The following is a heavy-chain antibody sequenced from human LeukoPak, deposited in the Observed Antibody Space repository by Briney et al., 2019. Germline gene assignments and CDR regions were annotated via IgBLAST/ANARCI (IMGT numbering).Heavy chain of an antibody. CDR1: GGSISSYY. CDR3: ARVIGTTPAAPGYFDY. V-gene: IGHV4-59*12. D-gene: IGHD4-17*01. J-gene: IGHJ4*02. Sequence: SETLSLTCTVSGGSISSYYWSWIRQPPGKGLEWIGYIYYSGSTYYNPSLKSRVTISVDTSKNQFSLKLSSVTAADTAVYYCARVIGTTPAAPGYFDYWGQGTLVTVSS. CDR2: IYYSGST.